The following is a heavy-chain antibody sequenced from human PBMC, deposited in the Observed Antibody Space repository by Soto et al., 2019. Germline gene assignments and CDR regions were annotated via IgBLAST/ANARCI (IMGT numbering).Heavy chain of an antibody. V-gene: IGHV5-51*01. CDR3: ARYSGSYWHYLDF. Sequence: GESLKISCKGSGYSFASHLVARVRQMPEKGLEWIGTIYPGDSDTKYSSAFRGHATISADTSGSTAYLQCRSLEATDSAIYYCARYSGSYWHYLDFWGQGTLVTVSS. CDR2: IYPGDSDT. D-gene: IGHD1-26*01. CDR1: GYSFASHL. J-gene: IGHJ4*02.